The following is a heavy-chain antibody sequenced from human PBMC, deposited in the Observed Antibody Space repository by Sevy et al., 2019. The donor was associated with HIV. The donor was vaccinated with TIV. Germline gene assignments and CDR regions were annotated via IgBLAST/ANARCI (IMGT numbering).Heavy chain of an antibody. CDR1: GFTFSSYA. Sequence: GGSLRLSCAASGFTFSSYAMHWVRQAPGKGLEWVAVISYDGSNKYYANSVKGRFTISRDNSKNTLYLQMNSLRAEDTAVYYCAREGVGATTAAFDIWGQGTMVTVSS. D-gene: IGHD1-26*01. CDR3: AREGVGATTAAFDI. CDR2: ISYDGSNK. J-gene: IGHJ3*02. V-gene: IGHV3-30-3*01.